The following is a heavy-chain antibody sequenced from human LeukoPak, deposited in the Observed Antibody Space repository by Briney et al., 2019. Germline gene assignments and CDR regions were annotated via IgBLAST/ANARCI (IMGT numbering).Heavy chain of an antibody. J-gene: IGHJ4*02. D-gene: IGHD3-22*01. Sequence: ASVKVSCKASGYTFTNYDITWVRQAPGQGLEWMGWINPYTGDATYAQILQGRVTMTTDTSTTTAYMELRSLRSDDTAVFYCARGGPYYDSSGYYYYFDYWGQGTLVTVSS. CDR3: ARGGPYYDSSGYYYYFDY. CDR2: INPYTGDA. CDR1: GYTFTNYD. V-gene: IGHV1-18*01.